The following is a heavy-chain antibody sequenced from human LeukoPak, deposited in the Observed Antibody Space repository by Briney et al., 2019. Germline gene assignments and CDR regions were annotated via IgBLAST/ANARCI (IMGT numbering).Heavy chain of an antibody. Sequence: GASVTVSFTCSVYTFTIYALTWVRQAPGQGLGGMGYIDPYNGNTNYAQKFQGRVTMTTDRSTNTGYMDLRSLRSDDTAVYYCARDRRGYNGFLRYWGQGALVTVSS. V-gene: IGHV1-18*01. D-gene: IGHD3-22*01. CDR1: VYTFTIYA. CDR2: IDPYNGNT. CDR3: ARDRRGYNGFLRY. J-gene: IGHJ4*02.